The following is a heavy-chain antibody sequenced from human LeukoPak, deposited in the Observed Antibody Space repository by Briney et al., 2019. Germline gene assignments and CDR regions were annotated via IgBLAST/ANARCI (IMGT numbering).Heavy chain of an antibody. CDR1: GGSFSGYY. CDR3: ARDQDTGTFDY. J-gene: IGHJ4*02. V-gene: IGHV4-34*01. CDR2: INHSGGT. D-gene: IGHD5-18*01. Sequence: SETLSLTCAVYGGSFSGYYWSWIRQPPGKGLEWIGEINHSGGTDYNPSLKSRVTISVDTSKNQFSLKLSSVTAADTAVYYCARDQDTGTFDYWGRGTLVTVSS.